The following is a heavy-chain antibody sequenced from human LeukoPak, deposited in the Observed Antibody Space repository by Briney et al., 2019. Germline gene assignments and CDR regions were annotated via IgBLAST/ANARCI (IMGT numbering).Heavy chain of an antibody. Sequence: PGRSLSLSCAASGFTFSSYGMHWVRQAPGKGLEWVAVLSYDGCNKYYTDSVKGRFTISRDNSKNTLYLQMNSRRAEDTAVYYCAKEDSLAGDRYFDYWGQGTLVTVSS. CDR3: AKEDSLAGDRYFDY. J-gene: IGHJ4*02. CDR2: LSYDGCNK. CDR1: GFTFSSYG. D-gene: IGHD3-16*01. V-gene: IGHV3-30*18.